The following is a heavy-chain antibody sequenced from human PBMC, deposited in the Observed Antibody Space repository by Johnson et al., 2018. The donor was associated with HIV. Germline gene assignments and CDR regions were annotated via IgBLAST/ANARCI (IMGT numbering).Heavy chain of an antibody. CDR3: AKDQGWYGGKNGPYDAFDI. Sequence: QVTLVESGGGVVRPGGSLRLSCAASGFTFDDYGMTWVRQAPGKGLEWVAVIGYDGSDKYYADSVKGRVTISRDNPKNTVYLHMNNLRAEDTAVYYCAKDQGWYGGKNGPYDAFDIWGQGTMVTVSS. D-gene: IGHD4-23*01. CDR2: IGYDGSDK. CDR1: GFTFDDYG. V-gene: IGHV3-30*18. J-gene: IGHJ3*02.